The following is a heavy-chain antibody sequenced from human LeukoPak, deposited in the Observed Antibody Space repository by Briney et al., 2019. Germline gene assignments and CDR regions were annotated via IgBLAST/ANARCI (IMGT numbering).Heavy chain of an antibody. CDR2: IIPIFGTA. CDR1: GGTFSSYA. V-gene: IGHV1-69*05. J-gene: IGHJ6*03. Sequence: SVKVSCKASGGTFSSYAISWVRQAPGQGLEWMGGIIPIFGTANYAQKFQGRVTITTDESTSTAYMELSSLRSEDTAVYYCARDQLLSLATLTPDYYYYYMDVWGKGTTVTVSS. D-gene: IGHD2-2*01. CDR3: ARDQLLSLATLTPDYYYYYMDV.